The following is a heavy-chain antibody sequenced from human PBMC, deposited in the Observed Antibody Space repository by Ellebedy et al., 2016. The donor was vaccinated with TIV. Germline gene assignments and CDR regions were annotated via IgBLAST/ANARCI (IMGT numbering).Heavy chain of an antibody. CDR1: GFMFSSYA. V-gene: IGHV3-23*01. CDR2: ISASGVGT. D-gene: IGHD6-19*01. J-gene: IGHJ4*02. Sequence: GESLKISCAATGFMFSSYAMTWVRQAPGKGLEWVSGISASGVGTYYADSVKGRFTISRDNSKNTLYLQMNSLRDEDRAVYYCARRAVPGNHHFEYWGQGTLVTVSS. CDR3: ARRAVPGNHHFEY.